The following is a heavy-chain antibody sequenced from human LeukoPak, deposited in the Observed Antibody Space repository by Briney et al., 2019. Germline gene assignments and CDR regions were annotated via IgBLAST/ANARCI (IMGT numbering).Heavy chain of an antibody. D-gene: IGHD1-26*01. Sequence: GESLRISCKGSGYKFTNYWINWVRQMPGKGLEWMGRIDPSDSYTNYSPSFQGHVTISVDKSISTAYLQWSDRNGQCTAMYYCATIYSGSYYDAFDIWGQGTMVSVSS. V-gene: IGHV5-10-1*01. J-gene: IGHJ3*02. CDR2: IDPSDSYT. CDR3: ATIYSGSYYDAFDI. CDR1: GYKFTNYW.